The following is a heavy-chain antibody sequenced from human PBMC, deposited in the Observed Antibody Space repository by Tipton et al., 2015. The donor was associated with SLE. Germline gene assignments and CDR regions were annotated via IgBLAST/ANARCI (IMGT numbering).Heavy chain of an antibody. CDR1: GYSISSGYY. V-gene: IGHV4-38-2*01. J-gene: IGHJ3*02. Sequence: TLSLTCAVSGYSISSGYYWGWIRQPPGKGLEWIGSIYHSGSTYYNPSLKSRVTISVDTSKNQFSLKLSSVTAADTAVYYCARSFYGGNSAFDIWGQGTMVTVSS. D-gene: IGHD4-23*01. CDR2: IYHSGST. CDR3: ARSFYGGNSAFDI.